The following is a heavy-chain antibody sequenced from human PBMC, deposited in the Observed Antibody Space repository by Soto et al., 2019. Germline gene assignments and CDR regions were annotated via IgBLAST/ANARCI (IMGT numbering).Heavy chain of an antibody. CDR3: ARDMLGPRAFDY. CDR1: GFTFSSHW. D-gene: IGHD3-10*02. J-gene: IGHJ4*02. Sequence: EVQLVESGGGIVQPGGSLRLSCSVSGFTFSSHWMHWVRQAPGKGLVWVSRISTDGSRTTYADSVQGRVTISRDNAKNTLYLDMSSLRTEDTAVYYCARDMLGPRAFDYWGQGTLVTVSS. CDR2: ISTDGSRT. V-gene: IGHV3-74*01.